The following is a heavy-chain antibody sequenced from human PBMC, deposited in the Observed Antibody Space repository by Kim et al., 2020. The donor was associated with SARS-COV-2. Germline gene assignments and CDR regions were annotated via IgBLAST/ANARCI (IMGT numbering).Heavy chain of an antibody. V-gene: IGHV3-7*01. Sequence: KQDGRQTYYVDAVKVRFTISRDNAKNSLFLHRNSLRAVDTAVYYCTRDLELWGQGALVTVSS. D-gene: IGHD1-7*01. CDR2: KQDGRQT. CDR3: TRDLEL. J-gene: IGHJ4*02.